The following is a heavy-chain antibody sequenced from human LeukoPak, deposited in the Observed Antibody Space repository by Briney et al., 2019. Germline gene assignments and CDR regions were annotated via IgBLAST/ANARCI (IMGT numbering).Heavy chain of an antibody. J-gene: IGHJ3*02. Sequence: SETLSLTCTVSGGSISSYYWSWIRQPAGKGLGWIGRIYTSGSTNYNPSLKSRVTMSVDTSKNQFSLKLSSVTAADTAVYYCARDRGSSWLRAFDIWGQGTMVTVSS. V-gene: IGHV4-4*07. CDR1: GGSISSYY. CDR2: IYTSGST. CDR3: ARDRGSSWLRAFDI. D-gene: IGHD6-13*01.